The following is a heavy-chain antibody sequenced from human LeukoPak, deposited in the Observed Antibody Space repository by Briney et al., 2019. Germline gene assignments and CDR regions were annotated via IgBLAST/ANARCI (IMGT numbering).Heavy chain of an antibody. CDR2: IKQDGTEK. V-gene: IGHV3-7*03. CDR3: AKDRGAAARGMDV. D-gene: IGHD2-2*01. Sequence: GGSLRLSCAASGFTFSTYWMNWVRQAPGKGLEWVASIKQDGTEKYYVDSVKGRFTISRDNAKNSLYLQMNSLRAEDTALYYCAKDRGAAARGMDVWGQGTTVTVSS. J-gene: IGHJ6*02. CDR1: GFTFSTYW.